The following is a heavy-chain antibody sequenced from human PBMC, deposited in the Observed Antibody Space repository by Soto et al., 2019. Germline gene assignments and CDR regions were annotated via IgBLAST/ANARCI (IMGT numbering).Heavy chain of an antibody. CDR3: ARAYLRWDNWLDP. J-gene: IGHJ5*02. CDR1: GFTFSSYS. Sequence: GGSLRLSCAASGFTFSSYSMNWVRQAPGKGLVWVSSISSSISYIYYADSVKGRFTISRDNAKNSLYLQMNSLRAEDTAVYYCARAYLRWDNWLDPWGQGTLVTVSS. D-gene: IGHD4-17*01. CDR2: ISSSISYI. V-gene: IGHV3-21*01.